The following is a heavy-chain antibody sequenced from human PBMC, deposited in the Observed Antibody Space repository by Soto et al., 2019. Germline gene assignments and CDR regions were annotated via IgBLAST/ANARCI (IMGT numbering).Heavy chain of an antibody. CDR2: IIPIFGTA. D-gene: IGHD6-13*01. Sequence: SVKVSCKASGGTFSSYAISWVRQAPGQGLEWMGGIIPIFGTANYAQKFQGRVTITADKSTSTAYMELSSLRSEDTAVYYCEGRFYPYMAAAGTGGVLTRRSNCMDVWRQGTKVTVPS. CDR1: GGTFSSYA. CDR3: EGRFYPYMAAAGTGGVLTRRSNCMDV. J-gene: IGHJ6*02. V-gene: IGHV1-69*06.